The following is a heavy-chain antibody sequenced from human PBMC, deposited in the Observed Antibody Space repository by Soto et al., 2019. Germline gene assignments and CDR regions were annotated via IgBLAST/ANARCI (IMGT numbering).Heavy chain of an antibody. D-gene: IGHD4-17*01. CDR1: GFTVSSNY. CDR3: ASWYSDYVGRVDY. Sequence: GGSLRLSCAASGFTVSSNYMSWVRQAPGKGLEWVSVIYSVGRTYYADSGKGRFTISRDNSKNTLYLQMNSLRAEDTAVYYCASWYSDYVGRVDYWGQGTLVTVSS. J-gene: IGHJ4*02. CDR2: IYSVGRT. V-gene: IGHV3-66*01.